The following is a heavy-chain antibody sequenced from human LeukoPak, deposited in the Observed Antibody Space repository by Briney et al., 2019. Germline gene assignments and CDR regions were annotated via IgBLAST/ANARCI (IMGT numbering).Heavy chain of an antibody. CDR3: ARLYGSGSSLYFDY. V-gene: IGHV4-59*08. Sequence: PSETLSLTCTVSGGSITSYYWSWFRQPPGQGLEWIGYIYYSGNINYNPSLKSRVTMSVDTSKNQFSLKLSSVTAADAAVYYCARLYGSGSSLYFDYWGQGTLVTVSS. D-gene: IGHD3-10*01. CDR2: IYYSGNI. CDR1: GGSITSYY. J-gene: IGHJ4*02.